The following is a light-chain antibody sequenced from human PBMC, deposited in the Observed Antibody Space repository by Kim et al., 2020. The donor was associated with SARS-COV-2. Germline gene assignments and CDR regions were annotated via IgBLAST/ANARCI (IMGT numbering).Light chain of an antibody. CDR2: DAS. CDR1: QSVTSS. Sequence: ATLSLSPGERATLSCRASQSVTSSLAWYQQKPGQAPRLLIYDASNRATGIPARISGSGSGTDFTLTISSLEPEDFAIYYCQQRSNWPRTFGQGTKV. CDR3: QQRSNWPRT. J-gene: IGKJ1*01. V-gene: IGKV3-11*01.